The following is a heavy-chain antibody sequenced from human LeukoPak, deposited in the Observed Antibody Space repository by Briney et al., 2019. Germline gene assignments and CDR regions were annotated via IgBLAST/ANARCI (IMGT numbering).Heavy chain of an antibody. CDR1: GGTFSSYA. CDR2: IIPIFGTA. J-gene: IGHJ3*02. V-gene: IGHV1-69*05. Sequence: GASVKVSCKASGGTFSSYAISWVRQAPGQGLEWMGGIIPIFGTANYAQKFQGRVTITTDESTSTAYMELSSLRSEDTAVYYCARSLLYSSSLTDAFDIWGQGTMVTVSS. D-gene: IGHD6-13*01. CDR3: ARSLLYSSSLTDAFDI.